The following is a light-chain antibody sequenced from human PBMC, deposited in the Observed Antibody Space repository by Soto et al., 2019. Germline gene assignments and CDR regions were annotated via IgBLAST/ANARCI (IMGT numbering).Light chain of an antibody. CDR2: EGS. Sequence: QSVLTQPASVSGSPGQSITISCTGTSSDVGNYNLVSWYQQHPGKAPKLMIYEGSKRPSGVSNRFSGSKSGNTASLTISGLQAEDEADDYCCSYAGSSTYVFGTGTKVTVL. CDR3: CSYAGSSTYV. J-gene: IGLJ1*01. V-gene: IGLV2-23*01. CDR1: SSDVGNYNL.